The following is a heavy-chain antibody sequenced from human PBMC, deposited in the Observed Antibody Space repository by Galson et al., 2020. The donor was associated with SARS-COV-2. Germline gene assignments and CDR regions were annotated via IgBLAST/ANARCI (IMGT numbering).Heavy chain of an antibody. CDR3: ARIPAGYPPLDYYYGMDV. CDR1: GFIFSNYD. CDR2: ISNDAINK. J-gene: IGHJ6*02. D-gene: IGHD3-16*02. V-gene: IGHV3-30*04. Sequence: GGSLRLSCAASGFIFSNYDIHWVRQAPGKGLQWVAVISNDAINKKYADSVKGRFTISRDNSNNTLSLQMNSLRAEDTAVYYCARIPAGYPPLDYYYGMDVWGQGTTVTVSS.